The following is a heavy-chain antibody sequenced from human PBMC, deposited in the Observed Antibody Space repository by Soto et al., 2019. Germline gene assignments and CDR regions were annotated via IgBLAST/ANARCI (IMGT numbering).Heavy chain of an antibody. CDR3: ARDEGIAAAGVFDY. D-gene: IGHD6-13*01. CDR2: ISSSGSTI. V-gene: IGHV3-48*03. CDR1: GFTFSSYE. Sequence: EVQLLESGGGLVQPGGSLRLSCAASGFTFSSYEMNWVRQAPGKGLEWVSYISSSGSTIYYADSVKGRFTISRDNAKNSLYLQMNSLRAEDTAVYYCARDEGIAAAGVFDYWGQGTLVTVSS. J-gene: IGHJ4*02.